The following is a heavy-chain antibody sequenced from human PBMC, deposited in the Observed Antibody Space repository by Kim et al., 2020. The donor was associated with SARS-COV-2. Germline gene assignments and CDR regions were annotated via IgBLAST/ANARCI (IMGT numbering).Heavy chain of an antibody. D-gene: IGHD4-17*01. Sequence: SETLSLTCTVSGGSISSSSYYWGWIRQPPGKGLEWIGSIYYSGSTYYNPSLKSRVTISVDTSKNQFSLKLSSVTAADTAVYYCARHTTVNYYYYGMDVWGQGTTVTVSS. CDR3: ARHTTVNYYYYGMDV. V-gene: IGHV4-39*01. CDR1: GGSISSSSYY. CDR2: IYYSGST. J-gene: IGHJ6*02.